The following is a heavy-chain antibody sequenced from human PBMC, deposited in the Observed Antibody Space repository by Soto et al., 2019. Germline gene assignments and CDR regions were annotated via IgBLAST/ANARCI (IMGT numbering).Heavy chain of an antibody. CDR2: ISYDGSNK. Sequence: LRLSCAASGFTFSSYGMHWVRQAPGKGLEWVAVISYDGSNKYYADSVKGRFTISRDNSKNTLYLQMNSLRAEDTAVYYCARSDPRYYYYYYGMDVWGQGTTVTVSS. J-gene: IGHJ6*02. CDR1: GFTFSSYG. CDR3: ARSDPRYYYYYYGMDV. V-gene: IGHV3-30*03. D-gene: IGHD2-21*02.